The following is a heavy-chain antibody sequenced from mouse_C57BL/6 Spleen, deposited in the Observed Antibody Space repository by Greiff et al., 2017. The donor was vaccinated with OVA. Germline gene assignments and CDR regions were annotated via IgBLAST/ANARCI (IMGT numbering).Heavy chain of an antibody. CDR1: GYTFTDYY. CDR3: SRNYYGSSHFAY. V-gene: IGHV1-26*01. Sequence: EVQLQQSGPELVKPGASVKISCKASGYTFTDYYMNWVKQSHGKSLEWIGDINPNNGGTTYNQKFKGKATLTVDKSSSTAYMELRSLTSEDSAVHYCSRNYYGSSHFAYWGQGTLVIVSA. J-gene: IGHJ3*01. D-gene: IGHD1-1*01. CDR2: INPNNGGT.